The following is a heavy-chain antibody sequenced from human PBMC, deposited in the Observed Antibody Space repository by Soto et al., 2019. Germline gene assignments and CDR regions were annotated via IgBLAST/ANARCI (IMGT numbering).Heavy chain of an antibody. CDR1: GFTFSSYS. V-gene: IGHV3-21*01. CDR2: ISSSSSYI. D-gene: IGHD6-19*01. J-gene: IGHJ4*02. CDR3: AREGWGSSGWFAFDY. Sequence: PGGSLRLSCAASGFTFSSYSMNWVRQAPGKGLEWVSSISSSSSYIYYADSVKGRFTISRDNAKNSLYLQMNSLRAEDTAVYYCAREGWGSSGWFAFDYWGQGTLVTVSS.